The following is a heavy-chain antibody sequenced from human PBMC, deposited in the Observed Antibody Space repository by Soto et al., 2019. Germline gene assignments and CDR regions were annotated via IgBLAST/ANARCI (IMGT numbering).Heavy chain of an antibody. J-gene: IGHJ4*02. V-gene: IGHV1-69*01. CDR2: IIPLFGTA. Sequence: QVQLVQSGADVKKPGSSVKVSCQASGVTFSSETLGWVRQAPGQGLDWVGGIIPLFGTASYAQKFEGRVTITADESTSTVYMELSSLRSDATAVYFCATELGENPASPFDAWGQGTLVTVSS. D-gene: IGHD3-10*01. CDR3: ATELGENPASPFDA. CDR1: GVTFSSET.